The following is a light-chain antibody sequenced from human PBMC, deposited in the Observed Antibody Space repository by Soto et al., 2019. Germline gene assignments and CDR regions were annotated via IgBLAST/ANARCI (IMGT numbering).Light chain of an antibody. CDR3: HQYYSWPLT. V-gene: IGKV1-39*01. CDR1: QSISSY. CDR2: AAS. Sequence: IQMTQSPSSLSSSVGDRVTITCRASQSISSYLNWYQQKPGKAPKLLIYAASSLQSGIPARFSGSGSGTEFTLTISSLQSEDFAVYYCHQYYSWPLTFGGGTKVDIK. J-gene: IGKJ4*01.